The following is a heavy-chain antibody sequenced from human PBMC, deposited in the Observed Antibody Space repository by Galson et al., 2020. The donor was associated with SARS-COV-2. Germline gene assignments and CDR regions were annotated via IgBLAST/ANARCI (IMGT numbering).Heavy chain of an antibody. V-gene: IGHV1-18*01. CDR2: ISPYSGHK. Sequence: ASVKVSCKASGYTFSSFGISWVRQAPGQGLERMGWISPYSGHKNYEQKFQGRVTMTTDTSTSTAYMELRSLRSDDTGVYYCAREDRQGVVITPGDYGMDVWGQGTTVTVSS. CDR1: GYTFSSFG. CDR3: AREDRQGVVITPGDYGMDV. D-gene: IGHD3-22*01. J-gene: IGHJ6*02.